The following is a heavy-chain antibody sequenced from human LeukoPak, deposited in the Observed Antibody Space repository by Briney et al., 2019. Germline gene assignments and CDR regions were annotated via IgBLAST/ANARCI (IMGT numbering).Heavy chain of an antibody. V-gene: IGHV4-34*01. J-gene: IGHJ5*02. Sequence: PSETLSLTCAVYGGSFSGYYWSWIRQPPGKGLEWIGEINHSGSTNYNPSLKSRVTISVDTSKNQFSLKLSSVTAADTAVYYCARLSSSWSPGRRRGNWFDPWGQGTLVTVSS. CDR1: GGSFSGYY. CDR2: INHSGST. CDR3: ARLSSSWSPGRRRGNWFDP. D-gene: IGHD6-13*01.